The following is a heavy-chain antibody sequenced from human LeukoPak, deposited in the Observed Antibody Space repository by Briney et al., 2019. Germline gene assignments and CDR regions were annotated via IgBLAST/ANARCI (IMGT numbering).Heavy chain of an antibody. CDR2: FFLKGST. D-gene: IGHD6-19*01. CDR3: ARGQWGHFDY. J-gene: IGHJ4*02. V-gene: IGHV4-38-2*02. CDR1: GYSITSAYY. Sequence: SETLSLTCTVSGYSITSAYYWGWIRQPPGKGLEWIGSFFLKGSTYYNPSLKSRVTISVDTSKNQFSLTLSSVTAADTAVYYCARGQWGHFDYWGQGTLVTVSS.